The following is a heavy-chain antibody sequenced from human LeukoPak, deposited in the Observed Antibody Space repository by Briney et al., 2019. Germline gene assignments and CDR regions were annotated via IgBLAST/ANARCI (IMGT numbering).Heavy chain of an antibody. V-gene: IGHV3-23*01. CDR3: AKDYYDIMTGQPLSFDY. D-gene: IGHD3-9*01. CDR1: GFAFSNYA. CDR2: ISGSGYRT. J-gene: IGHJ4*02. Sequence: GGSLRLSCAASGFAFSNYAMSWVRQAPEKGLEWVSSISGSGYRTFYADTVKGRFAIFRDNSKNTLYLQMDSLRAEDRAVYYCAKDYYDIMTGQPLSFDYWGQGTLVTVSS.